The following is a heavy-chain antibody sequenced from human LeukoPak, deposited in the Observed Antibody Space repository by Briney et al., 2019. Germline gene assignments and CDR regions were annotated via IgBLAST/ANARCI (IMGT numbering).Heavy chain of an antibody. D-gene: IGHD6-13*01. CDR1: GGTFSSYA. J-gene: IGHJ5*02. CDR3: ARVEYSSSWRNWFDP. CDR2: IIPIPGIA. V-gene: IGHV1-69*04. Sequence: ASVKVSCKASGGTFSSYAISWVRQAPGQGLEWMGRIIPIPGIANYAQKFQGRVTITADKSTSTAYMELSSLRSEDTAVYYCARVEYSSSWRNWFDPWGQGTLVTVSS.